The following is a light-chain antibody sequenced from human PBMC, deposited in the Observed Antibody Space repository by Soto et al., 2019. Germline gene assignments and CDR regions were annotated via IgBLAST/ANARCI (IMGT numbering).Light chain of an antibody. CDR3: MQALQTWT. CDR2: LGS. CDR1: QSLLQSNGYNY. J-gene: IGKJ5*01. V-gene: IGKV2-28*01. Sequence: DIVMTQSPLSLSVTPGEPASISCRSSQSLLQSNGYNYLDWYLQKPGQSPQLLIYLGSNRASGVPDRFSGSGSGTDFTLKISRVEAEDVGVYYCMQALQTWTFGQGTRLEI.